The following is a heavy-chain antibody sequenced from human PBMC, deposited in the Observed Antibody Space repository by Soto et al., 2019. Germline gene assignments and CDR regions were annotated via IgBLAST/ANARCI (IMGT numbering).Heavy chain of an antibody. CDR2: IYYSGST. CDR1: GCSIRSCTSC. J-gene: IGHJ6*02. CDR3: ACIFSGGYGYGFYYYGMDV. V-gene: IGHV4-39*01. Sequence: SEPLSLTCSFCGCSIRSCTSCWCWIRKPTGKGLEWIGSIYYSGSTYYNPSLKSRVTISVDTSKNQFSLKLSSVTAADTAVYYCACIFSGGYGYGFYYYGMDVWGQGTTVS. D-gene: IGHD5-18*01.